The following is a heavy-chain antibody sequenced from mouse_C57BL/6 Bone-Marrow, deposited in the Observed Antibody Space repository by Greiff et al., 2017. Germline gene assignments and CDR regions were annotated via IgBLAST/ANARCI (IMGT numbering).Heavy chain of an antibody. J-gene: IGHJ4*01. D-gene: IGHD2-2*01. CDR2: INPNYGTT. CDR1: GYSFTDYN. V-gene: IGHV1-39*01. Sequence: VQLKESGPELVKPGASVKISCKASGYSFTDYNMNWVKQSNGKSLEWIGVINPNYGTTSYNQKFQGKATLTVVQSSSTAYMQLNSLTSEDSAVYYCAKYYGFYAMDYWGQGTSVTVSS. CDR3: AKYYGFYAMDY.